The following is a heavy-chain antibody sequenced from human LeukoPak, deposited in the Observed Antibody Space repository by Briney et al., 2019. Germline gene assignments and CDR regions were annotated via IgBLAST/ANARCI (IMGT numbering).Heavy chain of an antibody. V-gene: IGHV3-23*01. CDR3: AKVPYSDYGSGRPPFMDV. J-gene: IGHJ6*02. Sequence: GGSLRLSCAAPGFIFSNYAMSWVRHAPGRGLEWVSTIINIGDSTYYADSVRGRFTISRDNYKNTLYLQMNSLRAEDTAIHYCAKVPYSDYGSGRPPFMDVWGQGTTVAVSS. CDR2: IINIGDST. D-gene: IGHD3-10*01. CDR1: GFIFSNYA.